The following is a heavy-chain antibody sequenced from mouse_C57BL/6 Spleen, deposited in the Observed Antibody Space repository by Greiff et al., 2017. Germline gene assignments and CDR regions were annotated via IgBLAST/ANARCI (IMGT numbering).Heavy chain of an antibody. CDR2: INPNNGGT. CDR3: SRSGDVYYGTFDY. Sequence: EVQLQQSGPELVKPGASVKIPCKASGYTFTDYNMDWVKQSHGKSLEWIGDINPNNGGTIYNQKFKGKATLTVDKSSSTAYMELRRLTSEDTAVYYCSRSGDVYYGTFDYWGQGTTLTVSS. D-gene: IGHD2-3*01. J-gene: IGHJ2*01. V-gene: IGHV1-18*01. CDR1: GYTFTDYN.